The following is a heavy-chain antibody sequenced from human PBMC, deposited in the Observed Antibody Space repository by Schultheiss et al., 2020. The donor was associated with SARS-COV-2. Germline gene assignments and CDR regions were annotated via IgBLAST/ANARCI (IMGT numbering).Heavy chain of an antibody. J-gene: IGHJ4*02. Sequence: SQTLSLTCTVSGGSISSGSYYWGWIRRPPGKGLEWIGEINHSGSTNYNPSLKSRVTISVDTSKNQFSLKLSSVTAADTAVYYCARGTGYSSGGLIDYWGQGTLVTVSS. V-gene: IGHV4-39*07. CDR3: ARGTGYSSGGLIDY. D-gene: IGHD6-19*01. CDR2: INHSGST. CDR1: GGSISSGSYY.